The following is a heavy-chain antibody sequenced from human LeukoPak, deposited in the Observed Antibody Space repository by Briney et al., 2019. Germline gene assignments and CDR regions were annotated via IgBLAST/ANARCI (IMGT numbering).Heavy chain of an antibody. Sequence: PGGSLRLSCAASGLTFSSYEMNWVRQAPGKGLEWLSYISSSSNMIFYAESVKGRFTISRDNAKNSLYLQMNSLRAEDTAVYYCARDRGWGLRFLDYWGQGTLVTVSS. V-gene: IGHV3-48*03. J-gene: IGHJ4*02. CDR2: ISSSSNMI. CDR1: GLTFSSYE. CDR3: ARDRGWGLRFLDY. D-gene: IGHD1-26*01.